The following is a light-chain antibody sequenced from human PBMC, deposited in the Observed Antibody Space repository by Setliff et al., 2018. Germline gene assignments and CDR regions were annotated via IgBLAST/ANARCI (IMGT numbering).Light chain of an antibody. CDR2: EVS. V-gene: IGLV2-14*01. J-gene: IGLJ1*01. Sequence: QSALTQPASVSGSPGQSITISCTGTSSDAGVYNDVSWYQQHPGKAPKLVIYEVSNRPSWVSNRFSGSKSGNTASLTISGLQAEDEADYYCFSYASSGSYVFGTGTKVTVL. CDR1: SSDAGVYND. CDR3: FSYASSGSYV.